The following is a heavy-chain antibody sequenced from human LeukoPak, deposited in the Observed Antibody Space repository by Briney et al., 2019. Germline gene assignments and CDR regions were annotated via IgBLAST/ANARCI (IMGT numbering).Heavy chain of an antibody. D-gene: IGHD6-13*01. CDR3: ARERRSFVDY. CDR1: GGSISSGGYY. CDR2: IYYSGST. J-gene: IGHJ4*02. Sequence: SQTLSLTCTVSGGSISSGGYYWSWIRQHPGKGLEWIGYIYYSGSTYYNPSLKSRVTISVDTSKNQFSLKLSSVTAAATAVYYCARERRSFVDYWGQGTLVTVSS. V-gene: IGHV4-31*03.